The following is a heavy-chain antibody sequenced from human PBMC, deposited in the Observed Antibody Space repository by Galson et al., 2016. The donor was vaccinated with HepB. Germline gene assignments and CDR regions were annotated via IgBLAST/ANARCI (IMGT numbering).Heavy chain of an antibody. CDR3: ARLDVDTFYLGY. CDR1: GYSFTSYW. D-gene: IGHD5-18*01. Sequence: QSGAEVKKPGESLKISCKGSGYSFTSYWIAWVRQMPGKGLELMGIIYPGDSDTRYSPSFQGQVTISADESISTAYLQWSSLRASDTALYYCARLDVDTFYLGYWGQGTLVTVSS. CDR2: IYPGDSDT. J-gene: IGHJ4*02. V-gene: IGHV5-51*01.